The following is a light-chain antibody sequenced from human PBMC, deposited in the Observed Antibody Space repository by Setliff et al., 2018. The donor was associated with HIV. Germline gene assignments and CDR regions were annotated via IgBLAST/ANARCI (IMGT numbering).Light chain of an antibody. CDR3: QVWDSSSDHVI. Sequence: SYELTQPPSVSVAPGTTARITCGGNNIGSKGVHWYQQKPAQAPVLVIYYDSDRPSGIPERFSGSNSGNTATLTISRVEAGDGADYYCQVWDSSSDHVIFGGGTKVTVL. CDR1: NIGSKG. V-gene: IGLV3-21*04. J-gene: IGLJ2*01. CDR2: YDS.